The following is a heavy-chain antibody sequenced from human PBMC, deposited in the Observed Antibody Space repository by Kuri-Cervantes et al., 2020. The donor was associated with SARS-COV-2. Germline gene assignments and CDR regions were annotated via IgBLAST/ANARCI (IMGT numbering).Heavy chain of an antibody. CDR2: IIPIFGTA. V-gene: IGHV1-69*13. CDR1: GYTFTSYD. D-gene: IGHD1-20*01. CDR3: ARRVTGTLGYWFDP. Sequence: SVKVSCKASGYTFTSYDINWVRQATGQGLEWMGGIIPIFGTANYAQKFQGRVTITADESTSTAYMELSSLRSEDTAVYYCARRVTGTLGYWFDPWGQGTLVTVSS. J-gene: IGHJ5*02.